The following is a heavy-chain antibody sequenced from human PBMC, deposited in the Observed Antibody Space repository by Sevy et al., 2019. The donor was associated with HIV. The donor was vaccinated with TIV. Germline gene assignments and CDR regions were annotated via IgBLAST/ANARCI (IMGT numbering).Heavy chain of an antibody. D-gene: IGHD2-2*01. J-gene: IGHJ4*02. CDR2: ISGSGGTT. Sequence: GGSLRLSCATSGFIFSNYAMRWVRQAPGKGLEWVSDISGSGGTTYYADGVRGRCTISRDNSKNTLYLQMDSLRAEDTDVSYCAKLQAGDCSRTSSRDYCLDSWGQGALVTVSS. CDR3: AKLQAGDCSRTSSRDYCLDS. V-gene: IGHV3-23*01. CDR1: GFIFSNYA.